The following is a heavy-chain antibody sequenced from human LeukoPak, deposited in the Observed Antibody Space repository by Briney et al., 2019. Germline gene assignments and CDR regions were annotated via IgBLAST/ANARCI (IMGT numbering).Heavy chain of an antibody. Sequence: SETLSLTCTVSGGSISSSSYYWGWIRQPPRKGLEWIGSIYYSGSTYYNPSLKSRVTISVDTSKNQFSLKLSSVTAADTAVYYCARHFVTFQAGESFDPWGQGTLVTVSS. D-gene: IGHD3-16*01. CDR3: ARHFVTFQAGESFDP. V-gene: IGHV4-39*01. CDR1: GGSISSSSYY. CDR2: IYYSGST. J-gene: IGHJ5*02.